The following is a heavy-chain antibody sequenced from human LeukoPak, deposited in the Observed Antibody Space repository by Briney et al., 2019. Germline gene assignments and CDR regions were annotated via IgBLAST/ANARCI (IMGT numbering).Heavy chain of an antibody. CDR2: IKQDGSEK. CDR3: ARASRYYYGSGTPRRALDY. Sequence: PGGSLRLSCAASGFTFSSYWMSWVRQAPGKGLEWVANIKQDGSEKYYVDSVKGRFTISRDNAKNSLYLQMNSLRAEDTAVYYCARASRYYYGSGTPRRALDYWGQGTLVTVFS. D-gene: IGHD3-10*01. V-gene: IGHV3-7*01. CDR1: GFTFSSYW. J-gene: IGHJ4*02.